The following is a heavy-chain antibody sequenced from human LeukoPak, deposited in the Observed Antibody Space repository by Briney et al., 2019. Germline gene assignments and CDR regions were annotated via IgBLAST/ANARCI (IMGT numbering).Heavy chain of an antibody. CDR2: IYYSGST. D-gene: IGHD2/OR15-2a*01. CDR1: GGSISSYY. J-gene: IGHJ6*03. V-gene: IGHV4-59*01. Sequence: SETLSLTCIVSGGSISSYYWSWIRQPPGKGLEWIGYIYYSGSTNYNPSHKSRVTISVDTSKNQFSLKLSSVTAADTAVYYCARGLSRNYYYYMDVWGKGTTATVSS. CDR3: ARGLSRNYYYYMDV.